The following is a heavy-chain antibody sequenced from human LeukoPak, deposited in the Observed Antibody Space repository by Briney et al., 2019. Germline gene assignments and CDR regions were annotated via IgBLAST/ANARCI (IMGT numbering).Heavy chain of an antibody. CDR2: ISHDGTR. D-gene: IGHD2-2*01. CDR1: GGSIDITNY. CDR3: TRESRPFCPFAF. V-gene: IGHV4-4*02. Sequence: PSETLSLTCGVSGGSIDITNYWSWVRQAPGKGLELIGEISHDGTRNYNPSLRSRVAMSFDRANNYFSLSLTAVTAADTALYYCTRESRPFCPFAFWGQGVMVTVSS. J-gene: IGHJ4*02.